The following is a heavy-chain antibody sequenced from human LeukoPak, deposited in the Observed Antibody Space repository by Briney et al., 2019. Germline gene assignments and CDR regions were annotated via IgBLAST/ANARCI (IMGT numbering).Heavy chain of an antibody. J-gene: IGHJ5*02. Sequence: GSLRLSCATSGFTFSNYHMHRVRQAPGKGLEWVAFIRYDGSNKYYADSVKGRFSISRDNSKNTLYLQLNSLRAEDTAVYYVVPHNSNWFDPWGQGTLVTVSS. V-gene: IGHV3-30*02. CDR1: GFTFSNYH. D-gene: IGHD2-15*01. CDR3: VPHNSNWFDP. CDR2: IRYDGSNK.